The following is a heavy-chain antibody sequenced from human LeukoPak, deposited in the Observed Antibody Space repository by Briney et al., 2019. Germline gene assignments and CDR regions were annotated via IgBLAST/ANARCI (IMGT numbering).Heavy chain of an antibody. V-gene: IGHV3-7*01. CDR1: GFTFSSYW. CDR2: IKQDGSEK. Sequence: PGGSLRLSCAASGFTFSSYWMSWVRQAPGEGLEWVANIKQDGSEKYYVDSVKGRFTISRDNAKNSLYLQMNSLRAEDTAVYYCARDVFSSGWGLDAFDIWGQGTRVTVSS. J-gene: IGHJ3*02. CDR3: ARDVFSSGWGLDAFDI. D-gene: IGHD6-19*01.